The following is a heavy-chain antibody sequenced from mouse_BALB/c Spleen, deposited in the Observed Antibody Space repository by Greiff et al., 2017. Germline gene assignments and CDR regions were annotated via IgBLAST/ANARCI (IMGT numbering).Heavy chain of an antibody. V-gene: IGHV6-6*02. Sequence: EVKVEESGGGLVQPGGSMKLSCVASGFTFSNYWMNWVRQSPEKGLEWVAEIRLKSNNYATHYAESVKGRFTISRDDSKSSVYLQMNNLRAEDTGIYYCTGSSWGYFDVWGAGTTVTVSS. CDR2: IRLKSNNYAT. J-gene: IGHJ1*01. CDR1: GFTFSNYW. CDR3: TGSSWGYFDV. D-gene: IGHD1-1*01.